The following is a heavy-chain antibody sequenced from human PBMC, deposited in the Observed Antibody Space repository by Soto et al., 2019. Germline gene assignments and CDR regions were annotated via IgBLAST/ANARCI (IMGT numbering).Heavy chain of an antibody. J-gene: IGHJ4*02. CDR3: ARGGGGYFSGASCQVDF. CDR2: INHSGST. D-gene: IGHD2-15*01. Sequence: TLSLTCAVYGGFFSGYYWSWIRQPPGKGLEWIGEINHSGSTNYNPSLKSRVTISVDTSKNQFSLKLSSVTAADTAGYYCARGGGGYFSGASCQVDFRVQGTLVTVSA. CDR1: GGFFSGYY. V-gene: IGHV4-34*01.